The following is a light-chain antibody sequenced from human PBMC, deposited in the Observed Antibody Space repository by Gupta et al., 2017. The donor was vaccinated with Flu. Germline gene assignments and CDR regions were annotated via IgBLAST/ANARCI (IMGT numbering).Light chain of an antibody. V-gene: IGLV2-8*01. CDR3: SSYAGSNNFEV. CDR2: EVS. J-gene: IGLJ3*02. Sequence: QSALTQPPSTSGSPGQSVPISCTGTSSDVGGYNYVSWYQQHPGKAPKLLIYEVSKRPSGVPDRFSGSKSGNTASLTLSGLQAEDGADYYCSSYAGSNNFEVFGGGTKLTVL. CDR1: SSDVGGYNY.